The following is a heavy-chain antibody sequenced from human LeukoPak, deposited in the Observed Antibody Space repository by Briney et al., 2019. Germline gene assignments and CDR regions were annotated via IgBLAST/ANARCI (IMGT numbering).Heavy chain of an antibody. CDR3: ARDPYYYDSSGYGFFDC. CDR1: GFTFDDYG. J-gene: IGHJ4*02. Sequence: GGSLRLSCAASGFTFDDYGMSWVRQAPGKGLEWVSGIKWNGGSTGYADSVKGRFTISRDNAKNSLYLQMNSLRAEDTALYYCARDPYYYDSSGYGFFDCWGQGTLVTVSS. D-gene: IGHD3-22*01. CDR2: IKWNGGST. V-gene: IGHV3-20*04.